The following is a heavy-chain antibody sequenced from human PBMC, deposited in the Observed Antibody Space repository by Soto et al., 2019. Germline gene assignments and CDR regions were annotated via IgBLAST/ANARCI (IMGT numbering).Heavy chain of an antibody. V-gene: IGHV3-23*01. CDR3: AKKSLGSITLPALYYFDY. J-gene: IGHJ4*02. CDR1: GFTFGNYA. Sequence: EVQLLESGGGLVQPGGSLRLSRAASGFTFGNYAFSWVRQAPGKGLEWVSVFSGGGDATYYPDSVKGRFTTSRDNSKNTVYLQMNSLRAEDTAVYYCAKKSLGSITLPALYYFDYWGQGTLVTVSS. CDR2: FSGGGDAT. D-gene: IGHD7-27*01.